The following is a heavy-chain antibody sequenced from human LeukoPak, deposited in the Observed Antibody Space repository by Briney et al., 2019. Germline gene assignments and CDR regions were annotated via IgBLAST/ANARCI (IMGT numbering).Heavy chain of an antibody. Sequence: ASVKVSCKASGYTFTSYDINWVRQATGQGLEWMGWMNPNSGNTGYAQKFQGRVTMTRNTSISTAYIELSSLRSEDTAVYYCARGAPYSSGWGSFSWGQGTLVTVSS. CDR3: ARGAPYSSGWGSFS. CDR1: GYTFTSYD. CDR2: MNPNSGNT. V-gene: IGHV1-8*01. J-gene: IGHJ4*02. D-gene: IGHD6-19*01.